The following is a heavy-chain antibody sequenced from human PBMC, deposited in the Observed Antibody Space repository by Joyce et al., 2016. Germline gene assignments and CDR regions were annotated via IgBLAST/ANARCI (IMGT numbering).Heavy chain of an antibody. D-gene: IGHD6-13*01. CDR2: IIPIFGTT. V-gene: IGHV1-69*01. Sequence: QVQLVQSGAEVKKPGSSVKVSCKASGGTFSNYAISWVRQAPGQGLEWMGGIIPIFGTTNYEQKFQGRVTITADESTSTAYMELSSLRSEDTAVYYCARGARAAAGTFDAFDIWGQGTMVTVSS. J-gene: IGHJ3*02. CDR3: ARGARAAAGTFDAFDI. CDR1: GGTFSNYA.